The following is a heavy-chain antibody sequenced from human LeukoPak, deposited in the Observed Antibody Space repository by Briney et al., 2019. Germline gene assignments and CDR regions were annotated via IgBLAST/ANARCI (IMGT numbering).Heavy chain of an antibody. Sequence: ASVKVSYTPSGYTFTSYYMHWVRQPPGQGREGMGIINPTGGRRSYAQKFQGRVTMTRDMSTSTVYMEPSSLRSEDTAVYYCARDPIKWTYAISRATFDYWGQGTLVTVSS. V-gene: IGHV1-46*01. CDR1: GYTFTSYY. D-gene: IGHD2-8*01. CDR2: INPTGGRR. J-gene: IGHJ4*02. CDR3: ARDPIKWTYAISRATFDY.